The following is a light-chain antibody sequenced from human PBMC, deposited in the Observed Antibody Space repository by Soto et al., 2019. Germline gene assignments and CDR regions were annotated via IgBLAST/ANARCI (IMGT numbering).Light chain of an antibody. CDR3: QPRRNSQVT. V-gene: IGKV3D-20*02. J-gene: IGKJ5*01. CDR2: GAS. CDR1: QTVSSSS. Sequence: EIVFTQYPGTLSLSPGERSTLSCMASQTVSSSSLAWYQQKPGQAPRLLIFGASTRAAGFPDRFSGSGSGTDFTLTISSLEPEDFAVYYCQPRRNSQVTFGQVTRLEIK.